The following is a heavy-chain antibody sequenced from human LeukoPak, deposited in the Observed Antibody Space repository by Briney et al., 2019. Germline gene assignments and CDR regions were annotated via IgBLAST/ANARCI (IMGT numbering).Heavy chain of an antibody. CDR3: ALRERGAGAGNY. J-gene: IGHJ4*02. CDR1: GFTFISYA. CDR2: ISGSGGST. V-gene: IGHV3-23*01. Sequence: GGSLRLSCAASGFTFISYAMSWVRQAPGKGLEWVSAISGSGGSTYYAYSVKGRFTTSRDSTNNTLYLQMNSLSADDTAVYCCALRERGAGAGNYWGQGTLVTVSS. D-gene: IGHD6-19*01.